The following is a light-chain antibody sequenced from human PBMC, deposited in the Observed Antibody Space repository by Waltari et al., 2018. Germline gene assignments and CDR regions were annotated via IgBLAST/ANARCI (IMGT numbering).Light chain of an antibody. V-gene: IGLV1-44*01. CDR3: AAWDDSLNGHWV. Sequence: QSVLTQPPSASGTPGQRVTISCSGRTSNIGSNLVNWYQQLPGKAPKLLIYRSDQRPSGVPDRFSGSKSGTSASLAISGLQSEDEADYYCAAWDDSLNGHWVFGGGTKVTVL. CDR2: RSD. J-gene: IGLJ3*02. CDR1: TSNIGSNL.